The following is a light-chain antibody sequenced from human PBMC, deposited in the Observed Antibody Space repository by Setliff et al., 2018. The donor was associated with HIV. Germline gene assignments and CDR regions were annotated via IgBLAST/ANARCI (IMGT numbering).Light chain of an antibody. CDR1: TSDIGGYNY. CDR2: DVS. V-gene: IGLV2-14*01. J-gene: IGLJ2*01. CDR3: SSYTSSSTPVV. Sequence: QSALSQPASVSGSPGQSITISCTGTTSDIGGYNYVSWYQQHPGNAPKLMIYDVSKRPSGVSDRFSASKSDHTASLTISGLRPEDEADYYCSSYTSSSTPVVFGGGTKVTVL.